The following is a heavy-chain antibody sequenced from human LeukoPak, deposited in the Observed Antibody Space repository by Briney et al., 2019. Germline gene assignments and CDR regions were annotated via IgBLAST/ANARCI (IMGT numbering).Heavy chain of an antibody. D-gene: IGHD3-22*01. V-gene: IGHV1-8*02. Sequence: GASVKVSCKASGYTFSNYDINWVRQASGQGLEWMAWMNPNSDTTGYAQKFQGRVTITRNTSTSTAYMELSSLRSEDTAVYYCASSLYYYDSSGPPLWGQGTMVTVSS. CDR2: MNPNSDTT. J-gene: IGHJ3*01. CDR3: ASSLYYYDSSGPPL. CDR1: GYTFSNYD.